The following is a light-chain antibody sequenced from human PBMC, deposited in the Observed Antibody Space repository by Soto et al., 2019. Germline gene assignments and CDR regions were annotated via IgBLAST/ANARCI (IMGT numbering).Light chain of an antibody. J-gene: IGKJ1*01. CDR3: QQYNVYWT. Sequence: DRQVTQSPATLSASVGRRLTISCRASQSISSWLAWYQQKPGKAPQFLIFDASSLQSGVPSRFSGSGSGTEFTLTISSLQPDDFATYYCQQYNVYWTFGQGTKVDIK. CDR1: QSISSW. V-gene: IGKV1-5*01. CDR2: DAS.